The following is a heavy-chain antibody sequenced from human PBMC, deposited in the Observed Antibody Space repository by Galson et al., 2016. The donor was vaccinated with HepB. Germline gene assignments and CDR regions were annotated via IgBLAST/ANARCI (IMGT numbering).Heavy chain of an antibody. CDR2: VVPMFVTP. D-gene: IGHD3-22*01. J-gene: IGHJ3*02. Sequence: SVKVSCKASGGTFISDTISWVRQAPGQGLEWMGGVVPMFVTPIYAQKFQGLVTISADESTRTVDLDLYSLRSDDTAVYYGVRGGYYDDKGYNNDAFDIWGQGTLVTVSS. CDR1: GGTFISDT. CDR3: VRGGYYDDKGYNNDAFDI. V-gene: IGHV1-69*13.